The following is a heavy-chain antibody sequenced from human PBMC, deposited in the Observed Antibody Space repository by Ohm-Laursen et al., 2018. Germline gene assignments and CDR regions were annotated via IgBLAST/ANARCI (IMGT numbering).Heavy chain of an antibody. V-gene: IGHV1-8*02. D-gene: IGHD3-22*01. Sequence: ASVKASRKASGGTFSSYAINWVRQATGQGLEWMGWMNPNSGNTGYAQRFQGRVTMTRNTSISTAYMELSSLRSEDTAVYYCARGRYYYDSSGYGGYGMDVWGQGTTVTVSS. J-gene: IGHJ6*02. CDR1: GGTFSSYA. CDR3: ARGRYYYDSSGYGGYGMDV. CDR2: MNPNSGNT.